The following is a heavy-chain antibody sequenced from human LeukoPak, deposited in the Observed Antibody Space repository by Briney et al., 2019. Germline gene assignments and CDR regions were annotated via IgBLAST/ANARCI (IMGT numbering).Heavy chain of an antibody. J-gene: IGHJ4*02. Sequence: SETLSLTCAVYGGSFSGYYWSWIRQPPGKGLEWIGEINHSGSTNYNPSLKSRVTISVDTSKNQFSLKLSSVTAADTAVYYCARSPYSSRWPKGVDYWGQGTLVTVSS. CDR3: ARSPYSSRWPKGVDY. CDR1: GGSFSGYY. V-gene: IGHV4-34*01. D-gene: IGHD6-13*01. CDR2: INHSGST.